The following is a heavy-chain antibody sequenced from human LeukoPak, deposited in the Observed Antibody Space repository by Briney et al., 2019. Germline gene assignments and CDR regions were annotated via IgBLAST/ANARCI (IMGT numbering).Heavy chain of an antibody. V-gene: IGHV1-24*01. D-gene: IGHD2-21*01. J-gene: IGHJ6*03. CDR3: ATGVYCATTTCPGYGNYYYFMDV. CDR2: FDPKDGET. Sequence: ASVTVSCKVSGFTLSELSMHWVRQAPGKGLEWVGGFDPKDGETVYAERFRDRVILTADRSSNTAYMDLSSLGADDTAVYYCATGVYCATTTCPGYGNYYYFMDVWGEGTTVTV. CDR1: GFTLSELS.